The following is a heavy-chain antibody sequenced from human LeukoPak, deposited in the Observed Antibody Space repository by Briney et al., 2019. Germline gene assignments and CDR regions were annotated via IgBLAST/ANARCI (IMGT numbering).Heavy chain of an antibody. J-gene: IGHJ5*02. V-gene: IGHV1-18*01. Sequence: ASVTVSCTGSGYSFRSYGINWVRQAPGQGLEWMGWISGYNGNTNDAQMVQGRVTMTTDTATSTAYMELRSLRSDDTAMYYCARDVGDIVTIPAAITVPWGQGTLVTVSS. D-gene: IGHD2-2*01. CDR3: ARDVGDIVTIPAAITVP. CDR2: ISGYNGNT. CDR1: GYSFRSYG.